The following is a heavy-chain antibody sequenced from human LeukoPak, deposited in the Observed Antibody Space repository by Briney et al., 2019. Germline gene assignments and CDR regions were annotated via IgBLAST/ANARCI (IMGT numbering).Heavy chain of an antibody. D-gene: IGHD1-1*01. CDR3: TREDDNSYDAFDI. CDR2: INPYSGAT. Sequence: ASVKVSCKASGYTFTSYGISWVRQAPGQGLEWMGWINPYSGATNYAQKFQGRITMTRDTSISTAYMELSRLRSDDTAVYCCTREDDNSYDAFDIWSQGTMVTVSS. V-gene: IGHV1-2*02. CDR1: GYTFTSYG. J-gene: IGHJ3*02.